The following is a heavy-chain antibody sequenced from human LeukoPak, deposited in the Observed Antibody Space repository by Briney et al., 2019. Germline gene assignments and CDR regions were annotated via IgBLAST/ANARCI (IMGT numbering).Heavy chain of an antibody. Sequence: GGSLRLSCAASGFIFDKYYMYWVRQAPGKGPVWVSQINIDGSTTNYADSVRGRFTISRDNAKNTVFLQRNSLKAEDTAVYYCVRGKWLALDHWGQGTLVTVSS. CDR1: GFIFDKYY. J-gene: IGHJ4*02. D-gene: IGHD6-19*01. CDR2: INIDGSTT. CDR3: VRGKWLALDH. V-gene: IGHV3-74*01.